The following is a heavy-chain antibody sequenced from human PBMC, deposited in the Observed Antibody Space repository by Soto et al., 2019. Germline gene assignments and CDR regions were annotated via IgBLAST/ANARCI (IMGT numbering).Heavy chain of an antibody. Sequence: QPGGSLRLSCAASGFVFSIYAMSWFRQAPGKGLEWVSAISGSGTTAYYADSVKGRFIFSRDNPKNTMYLQMNSLRAEDTAVYFCAKTTDGWFSAFEIWGQGTVVTVSS. CDR1: GFVFSIYA. J-gene: IGHJ3*02. CDR3: AKTTDGWFSAFEI. CDR2: ISGSGTTA. V-gene: IGHV3-23*01. D-gene: IGHD6-19*01.